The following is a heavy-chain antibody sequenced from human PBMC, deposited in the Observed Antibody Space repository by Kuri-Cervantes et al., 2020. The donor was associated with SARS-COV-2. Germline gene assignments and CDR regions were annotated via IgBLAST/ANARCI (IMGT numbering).Heavy chain of an antibody. CDR3: SVAVGY. CDR2: INIDGSST. V-gene: IGHV3-74*01. D-gene: IGHD1-26*01. CDR1: GFTFSSYW. J-gene: IGHJ4*02. Sequence: LSLTCAASGFTFSSYWMHWVRQAPGTGLVWVSRINIDGSSTSYADSVKGRFTISRDNAKNTLYLQMSSLRAEDTAVYYCSVAVGYWGQGTLVTVSS.